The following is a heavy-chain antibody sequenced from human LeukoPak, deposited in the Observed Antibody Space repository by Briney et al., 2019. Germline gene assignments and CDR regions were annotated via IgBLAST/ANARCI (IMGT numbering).Heavy chain of an antibody. D-gene: IGHD6-19*01. CDR2: TRSKANSYAT. CDR3: ARVGKNGWDFDH. Sequence: GGSLRLSCAASGFTFSGSAMHWVRQASGKGLEWVGRTRSKANSYATAYAASVKGRFTISRDNTKNSLYLQMSTLRVEDTAVYYCARVGKNGWDFDHWGQGTLVTVSS. V-gene: IGHV3-73*01. CDR1: GFTFSGSA. J-gene: IGHJ5*02.